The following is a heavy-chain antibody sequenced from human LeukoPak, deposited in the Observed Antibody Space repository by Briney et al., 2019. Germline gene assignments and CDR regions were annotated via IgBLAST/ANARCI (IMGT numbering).Heavy chain of an antibody. CDR2: INHSGST. CDR1: GGSFSGYY. CDR3: ARPLMLGLHHQNWFDP. J-gene: IGHJ5*02. Sequence: SETLSLTCAVHGGSFSGYYWSWIRQPPGKGLEWIGEINHSGSTNYNPSLKSRVTISVDTSKNQFSLKLSSVTAADTAVYYCARPLMLGLHHQNWFDPWGQGTLVTVSS. D-gene: IGHD3-10*02. V-gene: IGHV4-34*01.